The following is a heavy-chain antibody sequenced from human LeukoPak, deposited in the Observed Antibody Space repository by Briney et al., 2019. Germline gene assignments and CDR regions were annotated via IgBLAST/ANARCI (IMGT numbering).Heavy chain of an antibody. Sequence: SQTLSLTCTVSGGSISSGGYYWSWIRQPPGKGLEWIGYIYHSGSTYYNPSLKSRVTISVDRSKNQFSLKLSSVTAADTAVYCCARDSPDAFDIWGQGTMVTVSS. CDR3: ARDSPDAFDI. J-gene: IGHJ3*02. V-gene: IGHV4-30-2*01. CDR2: IYHSGST. CDR1: GGSISSGGYY.